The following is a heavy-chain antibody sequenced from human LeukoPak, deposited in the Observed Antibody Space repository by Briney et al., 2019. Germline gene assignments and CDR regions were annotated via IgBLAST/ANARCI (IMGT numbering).Heavy chain of an antibody. D-gene: IGHD4-11*01. CDR3: MRSPFSNGN. CDR1: GFTFSSYS. CDR2: IKQDGSEM. J-gene: IGHJ4*02. Sequence: GGSLRLSCAASGFTFSSYSMNWVRQAPGKGLEWVANIKQDGSEMYYVDSVKGRFTISRDNAKNSLYLQMNSLRAEDTAVYYCMRSPFSNGNWGQGTLVTVSS. V-gene: IGHV3-7*03.